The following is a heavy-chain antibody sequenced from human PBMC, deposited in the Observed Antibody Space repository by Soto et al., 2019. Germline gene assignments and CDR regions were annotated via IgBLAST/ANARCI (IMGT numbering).Heavy chain of an antibody. CDR1: GFTFSSYW. CDR3: ARDRRLAAPGNYYDYYYGMDV. J-gene: IGHJ6*02. CDR2: IKQDGSEK. Sequence: EVQLVESGGGLVQPGGSLRLSCAASGFTFSSYWMSWVRQAPGKGLEWVANIKQDGSEKYYVDSVKGRFTISRDNAKNSLYLQMDSLRAEDTAVYYCARDRRLAAPGNYYDYYYGMDVWGQGTTVTVSS. D-gene: IGHD6-13*01. V-gene: IGHV3-7*03.